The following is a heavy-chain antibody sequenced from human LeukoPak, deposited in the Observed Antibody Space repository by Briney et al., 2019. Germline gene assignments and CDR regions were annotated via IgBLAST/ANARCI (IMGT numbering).Heavy chain of an antibody. V-gene: IGHV1-69*04. J-gene: IGHJ4*02. CDR3: ARDQDGYPGNY. CDR1: GGTFSSYA. CDR2: IIPILGIA. Sequence: SVKVSCKASGGTFSSYAISWVRQAPGQGLEWMGRIIPILGIANYAQKFQGRVTITADKSTSTAYMELSSLRSEDTAVYHCARDQDGYPGNYWGQGTLVTVSS. D-gene: IGHD5-24*01.